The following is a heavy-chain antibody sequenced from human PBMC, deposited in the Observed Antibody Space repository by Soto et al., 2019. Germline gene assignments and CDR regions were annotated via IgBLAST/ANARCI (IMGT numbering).Heavy chain of an antibody. CDR2: ISSSGSTI. Sequence: GGSLRLSCAASGFTIGSFGMNWVRQAPGRGLEWVSYISSSGSTIYYADSVRGRFTISRDNARNTQYLQMNSLRAEDTAVYYYARSELRFLEWFPVDYWGQGTLVTVSS. D-gene: IGHD3-3*01. V-gene: IGHV3-48*01. J-gene: IGHJ4*02. CDR3: ARSELRFLEWFPVDY. CDR1: GFTIGSFG.